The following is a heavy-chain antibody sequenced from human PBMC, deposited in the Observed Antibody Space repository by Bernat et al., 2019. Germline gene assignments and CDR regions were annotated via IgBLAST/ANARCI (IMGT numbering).Heavy chain of an antibody. CDR3: ARGLNYYDSSGYFLGY. CDR1: GFTFDDYA. CDR2: ISWNSGSI. D-gene: IGHD3-22*01. Sequence: EVQLVESGGGLVQPGRSLRLSCAASGFTFDDYAMHWVRQAPGKGLEWVSGISWNSGSIGYADSVKGRFTISRDNAKNSLYLQMNSLRAEDTALYYCARGLNYYDSSGYFLGYWGQRTLVTVSS. J-gene: IGHJ4*02. V-gene: IGHV3-9*01.